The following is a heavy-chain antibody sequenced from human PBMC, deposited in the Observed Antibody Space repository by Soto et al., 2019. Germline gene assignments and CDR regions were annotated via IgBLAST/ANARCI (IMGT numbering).Heavy chain of an antibody. V-gene: IGHV3-30*18. CDR1: GFTFSSYG. Sequence: PGGSLRLSCAASGFTFSSYGIHWVRQAPGKGLEWVAVISYDGGNQYYGDSVKGRFTISRDNSKKTLYLQMNSLRAEDTAVYYCAKEGQFYYESSGYYYDSWGQGTLVTVSS. CDR2: ISYDGGNQ. D-gene: IGHD3-22*01. CDR3: AKEGQFYYESSGYYYDS. J-gene: IGHJ5*01.